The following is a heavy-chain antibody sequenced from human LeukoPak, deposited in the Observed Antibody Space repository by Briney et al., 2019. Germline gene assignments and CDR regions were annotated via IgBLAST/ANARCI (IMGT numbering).Heavy chain of an antibody. Sequence: GGSLRLSCAASGFSFSSYWMSWVRQAPGKGLEWVANIKQDGSEKYYVDSVKGRFTISRDNAKNSLFLHMNSLRAEDTAQHYCVCFSHYDILTGLRNWFDPWGQGTLVTVSS. CDR1: GFSFSSYW. J-gene: IGHJ5*02. D-gene: IGHD3-9*01. V-gene: IGHV3-7*03. CDR2: IKQDGSEK. CDR3: VCFSHYDILTGLRNWFDP.